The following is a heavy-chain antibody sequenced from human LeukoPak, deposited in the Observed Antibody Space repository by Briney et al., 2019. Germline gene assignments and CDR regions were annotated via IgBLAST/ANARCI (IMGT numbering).Heavy chain of an antibody. V-gene: IGHV3-74*01. CDR2: INSDGSST. J-gene: IGHJ3*02. CDR3: AREWRGYYYDSGGYYLLDAFDI. Sequence: GGSLRLSCAASGFTFSSYWVYWVRQAPGKGLVWVSRINSDGSSTSYADSVKGRFTISRDNAKNTLYLQMNSLRAEDTAVYYCAREWRGYYYDSGGYYLLDAFDIWGQGTMVILSS. D-gene: IGHD3-22*01. CDR1: GFTFSSYW.